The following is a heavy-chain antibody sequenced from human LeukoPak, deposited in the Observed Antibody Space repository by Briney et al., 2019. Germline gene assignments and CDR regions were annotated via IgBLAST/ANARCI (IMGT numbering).Heavy chain of an antibody. D-gene: IGHD2-15*01. CDR2: IIPIFGTA. CDR3: ARGGSSVE. J-gene: IGHJ4*02. Sequence: ASVKVSCKASGYTFTSYGISWVRQAPGQGLEWMGGIIPIFGTANYAQKFQGRVTIIADESTSTAYMELSSLRSEDTAVYYCARGGSSVEWGQGTLVTVSS. CDR1: GYTFTSYG. V-gene: IGHV1-69*13.